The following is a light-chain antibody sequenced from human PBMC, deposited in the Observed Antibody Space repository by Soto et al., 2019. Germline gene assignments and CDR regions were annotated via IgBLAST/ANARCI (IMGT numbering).Light chain of an antibody. J-gene: IGKJ2*01. CDR1: QSISSY. Sequence: DIQMTQSPSSLSASVGDRVTITCRASQSISSYLNWYQQKPGQAPKLLIYAASSLQSGVPSRFSGSGSVTDFTLTISSLQPEDFATYYCQQSYSTLVTFGQGTKLEIK. CDR3: QQSYSTLVT. V-gene: IGKV1-39*01. CDR2: AAS.